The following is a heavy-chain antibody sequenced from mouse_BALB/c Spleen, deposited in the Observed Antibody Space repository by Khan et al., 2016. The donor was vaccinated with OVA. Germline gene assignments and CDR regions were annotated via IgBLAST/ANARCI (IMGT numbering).Heavy chain of an antibody. Sequence: DLVKPGASVKLSCKASGYTFTSYWINWIKQRPGQGLEWIGRIGPGSGNAYYNEMFKGKATLTVDTSSSTAYIQLSSLSSEDSGVYFCARENYYDRTCYAMDYWGQGTSVTGSS. D-gene: IGHD1-1*01. V-gene: IGHV1S41*01. J-gene: IGHJ4*01. CDR1: GYTFTSYW. CDR2: IGPGSGNA. CDR3: ARENYYDRTCYAMDY.